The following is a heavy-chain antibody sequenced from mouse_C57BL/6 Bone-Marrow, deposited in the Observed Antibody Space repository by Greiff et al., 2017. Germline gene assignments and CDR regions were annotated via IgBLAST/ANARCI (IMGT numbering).Heavy chain of an antibody. Sequence: QVQLKESGAELVKPGASVKISCKASGYAFSSYWMNWVKQRPGKGLEWIGQIYPGDGDTNYNGKFKGKATLTADKSSSTAYMQLSSLTSEDSAVYFCAIPPGGSSSWYFDVWGTGTTVTVSS. CDR3: AIPPGGSSSWYFDV. D-gene: IGHD1-1*01. CDR1: GYAFSSYW. V-gene: IGHV1-80*01. J-gene: IGHJ1*03. CDR2: IYPGDGDT.